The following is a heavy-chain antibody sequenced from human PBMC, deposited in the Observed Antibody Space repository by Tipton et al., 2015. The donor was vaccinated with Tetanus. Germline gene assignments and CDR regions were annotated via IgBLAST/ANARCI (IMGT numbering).Heavy chain of an antibody. V-gene: IGHV4-61*08. CDR1: GGSISSGGYY. Sequence: TLSLTCTVSGGSISSGGYYWSWIRQPPGKGLEWIGYIYYSGSTNYSPSLKSRVTISVDTPKNQFSLKLSSVTAADTAVYYCARDRTICSGGSCYGIPGAFDTWGQGTMVTVSS. D-gene: IGHD2-15*01. J-gene: IGHJ3*02. CDR3: ARDRTICSGGSCYGIPGAFDT. CDR2: IYYSGST.